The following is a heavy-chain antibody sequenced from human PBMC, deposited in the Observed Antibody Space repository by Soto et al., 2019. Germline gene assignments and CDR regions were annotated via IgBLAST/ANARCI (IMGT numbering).Heavy chain of an antibody. CDR1: GGSVTGYY. J-gene: IGHJ5*02. CDR3: ATRITVFGLLIPLFDP. Sequence: PSETLSLTCAVYGGSVTGYYWNWIRQPPGKGLEWIGKSNHTGGTHYNPSLKSRVTMSVDTSTNQLSLRLSSVTAADRAIYYCATRITVFGLLIPLFDPWGKGTQFTVSS. D-gene: IGHD3-3*01. CDR2: SNHTGGT. V-gene: IGHV4-34*01.